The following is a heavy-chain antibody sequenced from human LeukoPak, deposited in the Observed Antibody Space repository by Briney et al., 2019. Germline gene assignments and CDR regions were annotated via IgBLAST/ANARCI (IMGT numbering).Heavy chain of an antibody. CDR1: GYTFTGYY. CDR2: INPNSGGT. Sequence: ASVQVPCKASGYTFTGYYMHWVRQEPAQGLEGMGWINPNSGGTNYEEKFQSWVTMTRDKSISTAYVELSRLRSDDTAVYYFARDRGYSYGSESYFDYWGQGTLVTVSS. V-gene: IGHV1-2*04. CDR3: ARDRGYSYGSESYFDY. D-gene: IGHD5-18*01. J-gene: IGHJ4*02.